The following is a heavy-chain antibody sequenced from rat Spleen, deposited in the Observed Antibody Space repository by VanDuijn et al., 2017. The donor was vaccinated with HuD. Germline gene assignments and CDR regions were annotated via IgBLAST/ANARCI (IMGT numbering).Heavy chain of an antibody. Sequence: EVQLVESGGGLVQPGRSLKLSCTVSGFTFSNSGLAWVRQAPTKGLEWVASTNYEGSRTYYGDSVKGRFTISRDNAKSTLYLQVDSLKSEDTATYYCARRNTIAAISTVMDAWGQGVMVTVSS. V-gene: IGHV5-29*01. J-gene: IGHJ2*01. CDR3: ARRNTIAAISTVMDA. D-gene: IGHD1-2*01. CDR1: GFTFSNSG. CDR2: TNYEGSRT.